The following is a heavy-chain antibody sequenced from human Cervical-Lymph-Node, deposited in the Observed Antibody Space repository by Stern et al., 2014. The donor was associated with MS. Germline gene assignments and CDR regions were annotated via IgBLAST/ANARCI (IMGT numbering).Heavy chain of an antibody. CDR2: IYHSGYT. Sequence: QLQLQESGPGLVKPSETLSLTCTVSGYSFSSEYYWGWIRQTPGKGLEWIGSIYHSGYTSYNPSLQSRVTMSVDTSKNPFSLSLSSVTAADTAVYYCARDSYSDYAETTFDYWGQGILVTVSS. V-gene: IGHV4-38-2*02. D-gene: IGHD4-11*01. CDR1: GYSFSSEYY. J-gene: IGHJ4*02. CDR3: ARDSYSDYAETTFDY.